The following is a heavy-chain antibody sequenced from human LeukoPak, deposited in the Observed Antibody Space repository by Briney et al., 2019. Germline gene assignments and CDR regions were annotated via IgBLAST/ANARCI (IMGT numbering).Heavy chain of an antibody. CDR3: ATGDDYAYYYGMDV. CDR2: FDPEDGET. J-gene: IGHJ6*02. CDR1: GYTLTELS. V-gene: IGHV1-24*01. Sequence: ASVKVSCKVSGYTLTELSMHWVRQAPGKGLEWMGGFDPEDGETIYAQKFQGRVTMTEDTSTDTAYMELSSLRSEETAVYYCATGDDYAYYYGMDVWGQGTTVTVSS. D-gene: IGHD4-17*01.